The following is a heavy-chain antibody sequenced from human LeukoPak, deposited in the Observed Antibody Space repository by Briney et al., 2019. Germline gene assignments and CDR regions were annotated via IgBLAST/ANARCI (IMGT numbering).Heavy chain of an antibody. D-gene: IGHD6-13*01. J-gene: IGHJ4*02. CDR1: GFTFSDYY. V-gene: IGHV3-11*01. Sequence: GGSLTLSCAASGFTFSDYYMSWIRQAPGKGLEWVSYISSSGSTIYYADSVKGRFTISRDNAKNSLYLQMNSLRAEDTAVYYCASYSSSWYRYFDYWGQGTLVTVSS. CDR2: ISSSGSTI. CDR3: ASYSSSWYRYFDY.